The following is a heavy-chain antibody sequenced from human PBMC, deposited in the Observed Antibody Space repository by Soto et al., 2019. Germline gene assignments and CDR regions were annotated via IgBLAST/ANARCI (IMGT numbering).Heavy chain of an antibody. CDR2: IWYDGSNK. CDR3: ARDIPIPKYRSSWPDYYYYGMDV. D-gene: IGHD6-13*01. CDR1: GFTFSSYG. Sequence: QVQLVESGGGVVQPGRSLRLSCAASGFTFSSYGMHWVRQAPGTGLEWVAVIWYDGSNKYYADSVKGRFTISRDNSTNTLYLQMNSLRAEDTAVYYCARDIPIPKYRSSWPDYYYYGMDVWGQGTTVTFSS. J-gene: IGHJ6*02. V-gene: IGHV3-33*01.